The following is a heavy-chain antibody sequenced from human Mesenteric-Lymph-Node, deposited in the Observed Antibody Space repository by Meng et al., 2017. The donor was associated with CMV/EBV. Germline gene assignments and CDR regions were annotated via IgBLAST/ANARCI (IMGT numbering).Heavy chain of an antibody. J-gene: IGHJ6*02. CDR1: GFTFSNYT. Sequence: GSLRLSCAASGFTFSNYTMHWVRQAPGKGLEWVAVISYDGSNKYYVDSVKGRITISRDNSKNTLYLQMNSLRAEDTAVYYCARGGVPATILVYYYYGMDVWGQGTTVTVSS. CDR3: ARGGVPATILVYYYYGMDV. CDR2: ISYDGSNK. D-gene: IGHD2-2*01. V-gene: IGHV3-30-3*01.